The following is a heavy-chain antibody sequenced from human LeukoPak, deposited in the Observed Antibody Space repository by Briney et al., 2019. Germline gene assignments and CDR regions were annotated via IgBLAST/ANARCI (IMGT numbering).Heavy chain of an antibody. D-gene: IGHD6-13*01. J-gene: IGHJ4*02. CDR2: IRGSGGST. CDR1: GFTFSSYA. CDR3: AKERAGCWSFDY. V-gene: IGHV3-23*01. Sequence: PGGSLRLSCAASGFTFSSYAMRWVRQAPGKGLEWVSAIRGSGGSTYYADSVKGRFTISRDNSKNTLYLQMNSLRAEDTAVYYCAKERAGCWSFDYWGQGTLVTVSS.